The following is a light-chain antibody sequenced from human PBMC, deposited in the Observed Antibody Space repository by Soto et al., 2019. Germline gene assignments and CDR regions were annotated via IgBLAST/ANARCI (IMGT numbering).Light chain of an antibody. CDR2: RAS. CDR3: QEYNNWHPRDI. V-gene: IGKV3-15*01. Sequence: EIVLTQSPATLSVSPGERANLSYRASQTVSSNLAWYQHKPGQAPRLLIYRASIRATGVPGRFSGTGSGTEFTLTISGLQSEDFAVYYCQEYNNWHPRDIFGQGTKLEIK. CDR1: QTVSSN. J-gene: IGKJ2*01.